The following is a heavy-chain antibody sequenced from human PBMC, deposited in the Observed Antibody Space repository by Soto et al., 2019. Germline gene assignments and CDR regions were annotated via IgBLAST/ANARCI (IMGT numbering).Heavy chain of an antibody. CDR2: INHRGRT. V-gene: IGHV4-34*01. Sequence: SETLSLTCAVYGGSFSGYYWSWIRQPPGKGLEWIGEINHRGRTNRNPSLKSRVTISVDTSKNQFSLKLSSVTAADTALYHCARGLRYCTSNSCSRPGVYFDSWGQGALVTVSS. J-gene: IGHJ4*02. CDR3: ARGLRYCTSNSCSRPGVYFDS. D-gene: IGHD2-2*01. CDR1: GGSFSGYY.